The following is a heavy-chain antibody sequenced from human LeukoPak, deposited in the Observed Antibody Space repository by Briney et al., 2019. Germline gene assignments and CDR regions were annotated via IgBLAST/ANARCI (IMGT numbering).Heavy chain of an antibody. V-gene: IGHV3-64*01. CDR1: GFTFSSYA. D-gene: IGHD6-19*01. CDR3: AKDGRTGYSSGWYFDY. J-gene: IGHJ4*02. Sequence: GGSLRLSCAASGFTFSSYAMHWVRQAPGKGLEYVSGISRNGGGTYYANSVKGRFTISRDNSKNTLYLQMNSLRAEDTAVYYCAKDGRTGYSSGWYFDYWGQGILVTVSS. CDR2: ISRNGGGT.